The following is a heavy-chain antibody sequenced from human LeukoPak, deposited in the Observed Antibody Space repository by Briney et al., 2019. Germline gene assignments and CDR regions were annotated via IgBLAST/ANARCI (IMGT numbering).Heavy chain of an antibody. CDR2: INWNGGGT. V-gene: IGHV3-9*01. D-gene: IGHD1-26*01. J-gene: IGHJ6*02. CDR1: GFTFKDYG. Sequence: GGSLRLSCAATGFTFKDYGMHWVRQPPGKGLEWVSSINWNGGGTDYADSVKGRFTISRDNAKNSLYLQLSSLRPEDTALYYCAKHMRATNTYSFFGLDVWGQRTTVTASS. CDR3: AKHMRATNTYSFFGLDV.